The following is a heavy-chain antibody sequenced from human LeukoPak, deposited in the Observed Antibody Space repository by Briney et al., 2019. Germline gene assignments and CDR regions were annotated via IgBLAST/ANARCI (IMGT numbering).Heavy chain of an antibody. CDR1: GFTFSSSW. CDR2: IKEDGSEK. V-gene: IGHV3-7*01. CDR3: SRHLSTSCYAYDY. Sequence: GGSLRLSCAASGFTFSSSWMSWLRQAPGKGLEWVANIKEDGSEKQYVDSVKGRFTISRDNAKNSLYLQMNSLRVDDTAVYYCSRHLSTSCYAYDYWGQGTLVTDSS. J-gene: IGHJ4*02. D-gene: IGHD2-2*01.